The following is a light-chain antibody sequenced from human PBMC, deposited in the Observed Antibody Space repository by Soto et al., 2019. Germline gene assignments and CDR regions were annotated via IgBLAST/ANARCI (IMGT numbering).Light chain of an antibody. J-gene: IGLJ2*01. CDR3: AAWDESLNGVV. Sequence: QYVLTQPPSESGTPGQTVTISCSGSSSNIGSKNVNWYQQLPGAAPKLLIYRNNQWPSGVPDRFSGSKSGTSASLAISGLQSEDEGDYYCAAWDESLNGVVFGGGTKLTVL. CDR1: SSNIGSKN. CDR2: RNN. V-gene: IGLV1-44*01.